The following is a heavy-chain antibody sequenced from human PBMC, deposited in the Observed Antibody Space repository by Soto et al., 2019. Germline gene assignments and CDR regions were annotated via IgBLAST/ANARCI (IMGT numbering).Heavy chain of an antibody. D-gene: IGHD2-15*01. Sequence: VKVSCKASGGTFSSYAISWVRQAPGQGLEWMGGIIPIFGTANYAQKFQGRVTITADESTSTAYMELSSLRAEDTAVYYCARGGGCSGGSCNFDYWGQGTLVTVSS. CDR3: ARGGGCSGGSCNFDY. CDR2: IIPIFGTA. CDR1: GGTFSSYA. V-gene: IGHV1-69*13. J-gene: IGHJ4*02.